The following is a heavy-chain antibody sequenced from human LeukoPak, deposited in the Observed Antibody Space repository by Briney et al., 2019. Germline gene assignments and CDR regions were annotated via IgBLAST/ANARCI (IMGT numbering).Heavy chain of an antibody. J-gene: IGHJ5*02. CDR3: ARERDGYNH. D-gene: IGHD5-24*01. Sequence: SETLSLTCTVSGGSIGSYHWSWIRQPPGKGLEWIGYIYYSGNTNYNPSLKSRVTISVDTSKNQFSLKLSSVTAADTAVYYCARERDGYNHWGQGTLVTVSS. V-gene: IGHV4-59*01. CDR1: GGSIGSYH. CDR2: IYYSGNT.